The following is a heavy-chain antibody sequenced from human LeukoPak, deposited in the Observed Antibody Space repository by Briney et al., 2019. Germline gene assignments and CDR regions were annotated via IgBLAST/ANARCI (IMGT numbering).Heavy chain of an antibody. V-gene: IGHV4-59*02. Sequence: SETLSLTCTISGGSVSDYYWSWIRQSPGKGLEWIGYIYYSGSTNYNPSLKSRVTISVDTSKNQFSLKLSSVTAADTAVYYCARWYGGVWYFDLWGRGTLVTVSS. CDR3: ARWYGGVWYFDL. D-gene: IGHD1-14*01. CDR1: GGSVSDYY. CDR2: IYYSGST. J-gene: IGHJ2*01.